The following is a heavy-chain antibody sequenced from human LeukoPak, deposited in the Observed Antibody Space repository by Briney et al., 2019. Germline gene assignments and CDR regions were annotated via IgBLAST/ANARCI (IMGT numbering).Heavy chain of an antibody. Sequence: GRSLRLSCAASGFTFSSYAMHWVRQAPGKGLEWVAVISYDGSNKYYADSVKGRFTISRDTSRNTLYLQMGSLRAEDMAVYYCARRFGELLNYMDVWGKGTTVTVSS. CDR2: ISYDGSNK. J-gene: IGHJ6*03. D-gene: IGHD3-10*01. V-gene: IGHV3-30*14. CDR3: ARRFGELLNYMDV. CDR1: GFTFSSYA.